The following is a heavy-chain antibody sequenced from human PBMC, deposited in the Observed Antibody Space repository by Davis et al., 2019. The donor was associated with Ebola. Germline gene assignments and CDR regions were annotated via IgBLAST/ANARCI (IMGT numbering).Heavy chain of an antibody. J-gene: IGHJ4*02. V-gene: IGHV3-33*03. D-gene: IGHD7-27*01. CDR2: IWSHGNDY. CDR3: ASPVKTGYYFDY. CDR1: GFTFSHYG. Sequence: GGSLRLSCAASGFTFSHYGMHWVRQAPGKGLEWVAGIWSHGNDYVYADSMRGRFTISRDNARDLLFLEMSSLRAEDTAVYYCASPVKTGYYFDYWGLGTLVTVSS.